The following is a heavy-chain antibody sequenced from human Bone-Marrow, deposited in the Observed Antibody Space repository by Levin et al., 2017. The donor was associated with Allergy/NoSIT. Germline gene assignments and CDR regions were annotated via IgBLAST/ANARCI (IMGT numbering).Heavy chain of an antibody. Sequence: SETLSLTCAVYGASFNDYYWSFIRQAPGKGLDWIGETSHSGTANYNPSLKGRVTMSVDTSKKQFSLRLTSVTAADTGVYYCARGVERQQGGQDFYYLDAWGEGTTVIVSS. CDR3: ARGVERQQGGQDFYYLDA. CDR2: TSHSGTA. D-gene: IGHD1-1*01. J-gene: IGHJ6*03. CDR1: GASFNDYY. V-gene: IGHV4-34*01.